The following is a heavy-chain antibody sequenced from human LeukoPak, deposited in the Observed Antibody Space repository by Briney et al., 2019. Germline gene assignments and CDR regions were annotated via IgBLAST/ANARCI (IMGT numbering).Heavy chain of an antibody. J-gene: IGHJ4*03. D-gene: IGHD1-1*01. V-gene: IGHV3-7*01. CDR2: IKNDGGEE. CDR3: TRIARVSPKKATTDCSFDY. Sequence: GGSLRLSCAVSGFTFSNYWMSWVRQAPGKGPEWVANIKNDGGEEYYVDSVKGRFTISRDNAKNSLYLQMNSLRGEDTAVYYCTRIARVSPKKATTDCSFDYWGQGTLVTVPS. CDR1: GFTFSNYW.